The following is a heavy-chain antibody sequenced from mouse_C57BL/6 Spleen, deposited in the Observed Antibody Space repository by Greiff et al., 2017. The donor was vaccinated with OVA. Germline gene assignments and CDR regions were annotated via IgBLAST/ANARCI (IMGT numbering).Heavy chain of an antibody. Sequence: EVKLQQSGPELVKPGASVKIPCKASGYTFTDYNMDWVKQSHGKSLEWIGDINPNNGGTIYNQKFKGKATLTVDKSSSTAYMELRSLTSEDTAVYYCARSYYGSSLSYFDVWGTGTTVTVSS. CDR1: GYTFTDYN. D-gene: IGHD1-1*01. CDR3: ARSYYGSSLSYFDV. J-gene: IGHJ1*03. CDR2: INPNNGGT. V-gene: IGHV1-18*01.